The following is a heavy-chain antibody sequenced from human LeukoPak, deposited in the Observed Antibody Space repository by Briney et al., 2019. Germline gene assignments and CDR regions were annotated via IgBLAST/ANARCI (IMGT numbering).Heavy chain of an antibody. J-gene: IGHJ4*02. Sequence: GGSLRLSCAASGFTFSYSGIHWVRQAPGKGLEWVATISYDGSNKYYADSVKGRFTISRDNSRNTLYLQMSSLRAEDTAVYYCAKSSCRGDCYSDYWGQGTLVTVSP. V-gene: IGHV3-30*18. CDR2: ISYDGSNK. D-gene: IGHD2-21*02. CDR3: AKSSCRGDCYSDY. CDR1: GFTFSYSG.